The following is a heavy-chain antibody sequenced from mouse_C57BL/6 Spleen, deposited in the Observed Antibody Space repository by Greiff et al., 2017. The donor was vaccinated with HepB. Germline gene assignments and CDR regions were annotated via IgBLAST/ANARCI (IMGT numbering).Heavy chain of an antibody. CDR2: INPSNGGT. Sequence: EVQLQQSGPELVKPGAPVKISCKASGYTFTDYYMNWVKQSHGKSLAWIGDINPSNGGTSYNQKFQGMATLTVDKSSRTSYMELRSLTSEDSAVYYCAGGAWFAYWGQGTLVTVTA. V-gene: IGHV1-26*01. J-gene: IGHJ3*01. CDR1: GYTFTDYY. CDR3: AGGAWFAY.